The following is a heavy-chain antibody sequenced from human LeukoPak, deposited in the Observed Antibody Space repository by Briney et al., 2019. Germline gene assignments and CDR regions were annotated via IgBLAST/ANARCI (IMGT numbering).Heavy chain of an antibody. V-gene: IGHV1-18*01. D-gene: IGHD1-7*01. CDR1: GYTFTSYG. CDR2: ISAYNGNT. Sequence: GASVKVSCKASGYTFTSYGISWVRQAPGQGLEWMGWISAYNGNTNYAQKFQGRVTMTEDTSTDTAYMELSSLRSEDTAVYYCASDITGTTSFDYWGQGTLVTVSS. J-gene: IGHJ4*02. CDR3: ASDITGTTSFDY.